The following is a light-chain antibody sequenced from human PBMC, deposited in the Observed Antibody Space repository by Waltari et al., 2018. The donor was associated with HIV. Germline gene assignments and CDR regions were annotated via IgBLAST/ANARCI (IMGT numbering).Light chain of an antibody. V-gene: IGLV3-21*04. Sequence: SYVLAQPPSVSVAPGKTARINCWGNNIGRKSVHWYQQKPGQAPVVVIYYDSDRPSGIPERFSGSNSGNTATLTISRVEAGDEAAYYCQVWDSSSDAYVFGTGTKVTVL. CDR1: NIGRKS. J-gene: IGLJ1*01. CDR3: QVWDSSSDAYV. CDR2: YDS.